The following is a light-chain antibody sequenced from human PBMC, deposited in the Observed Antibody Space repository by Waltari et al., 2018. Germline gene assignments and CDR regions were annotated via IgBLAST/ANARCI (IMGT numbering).Light chain of an antibody. CDR1: SYDVGGYNL. V-gene: IGLV2-23*01. CDR3: CSYAGNRGWV. CDR2: EGS. J-gene: IGLJ3*02. Sequence: QSALTQPASVSGSPGQSITISCTGTSYDVGGYNLVSWYQHHPGNAPKLMIYEGSQRPSGVSDRFSGSKSGNTASLTISGLQAEDEADYYCCSYAGNRGWVFGGGTKLTVL.